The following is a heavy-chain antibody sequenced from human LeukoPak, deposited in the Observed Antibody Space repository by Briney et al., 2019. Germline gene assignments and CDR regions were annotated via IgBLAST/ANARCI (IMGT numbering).Heavy chain of an antibody. J-gene: IGHJ4*02. CDR2: ISGDGRNT. D-gene: IGHD6-6*01. Sequence: PGGSLRLSCAASGFTFNNFGMAWVRQAPGKGPEWVSTISGDGRNTHYADSVKGRFAISRDNSMSMLSLQMSSLRIEDTALYYCAKDVGGSSFFDYWGQGISVTVSS. CDR3: AKDVGGSSFFDY. CDR1: GFTFNNFG. V-gene: IGHV3-23*01.